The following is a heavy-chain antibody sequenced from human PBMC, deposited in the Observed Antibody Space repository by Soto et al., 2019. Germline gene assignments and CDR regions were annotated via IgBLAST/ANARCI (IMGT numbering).Heavy chain of an antibody. D-gene: IGHD3-10*01. J-gene: IGHJ5*02. Sequence: EALSVTCSVYGGSFSGYSWTRIRQPPGRGLEWIGEINHSITTNYNPSLKSRVTISVDTSKNQFSLKLSSVTAADTAVYYCARRTPGGSETYYNSWFDPWGQGTLVTVSA. CDR3: ARRTPGGSETYYNSWFDP. V-gene: IGHV4-34*01. CDR2: INHSITT. CDR1: GGSFSGYS.